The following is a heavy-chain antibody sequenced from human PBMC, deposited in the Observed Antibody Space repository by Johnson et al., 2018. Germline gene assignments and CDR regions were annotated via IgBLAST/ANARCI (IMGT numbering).Heavy chain of an antibody. Sequence: EVQLVESGGGLVQPGGSLRLSCAASGFTFSSYWMSWVRQAPGKGLEWVANIKQDGREKYHVDSVKGRFAISRDNAKDSLYLQMNSLRAEETAVYYCAKEGVMEWEYYGPFQYWGPGTLVTVSS. CDR3: AKEGVMEWEYYGPFQY. CDR2: IKQDGREK. J-gene: IGHJ1*01. V-gene: IGHV3-7*01. D-gene: IGHD1-26*01. CDR1: GFTFSSYW.